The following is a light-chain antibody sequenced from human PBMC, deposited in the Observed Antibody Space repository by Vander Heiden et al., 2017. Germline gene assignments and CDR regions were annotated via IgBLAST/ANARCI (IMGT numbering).Light chain of an antibody. V-gene: IGLV1-40*01. J-gene: IGLJ2*01. CDR3: QSYDSSLSGSMV. CDR2: GNN. Sequence: QSVLTQPPSVAGAPGQGVTISCTGSSSNLGAGFDVHWYQHLPGTAPKLLSCGNNNRPSGVHDRFSGSKSGTSASLAITGLQAEDEADYYCQSYDSSLSGSMVFGGGTKLTVL. CDR1: SSNLGAGFD.